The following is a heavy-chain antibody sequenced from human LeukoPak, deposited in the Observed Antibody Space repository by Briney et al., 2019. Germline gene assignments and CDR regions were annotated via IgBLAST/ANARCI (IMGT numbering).Heavy chain of an antibody. D-gene: IGHD2/OR15-2a*01. CDR3: ARDWSTLRGLGRVDP. Sequence: SETLSLTCTVSSGSISSYYWSWIRQPAGKGLEWIGRIHTSGTTNYNPSLKSRVTMSVDTSKNQFSLKLTSVTAADTAVYYCARDWSTLRGLGRVDPWGQGTLVTVSS. V-gene: IGHV4-4*07. CDR1: SGSISSYY. J-gene: IGHJ5*02. CDR2: IHTSGTT.